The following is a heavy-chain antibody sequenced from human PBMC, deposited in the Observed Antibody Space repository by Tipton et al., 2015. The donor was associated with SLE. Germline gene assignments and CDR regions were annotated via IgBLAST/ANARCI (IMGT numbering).Heavy chain of an antibody. CDR2: IYHSGST. CDR1: GYSISSGYY. D-gene: IGHD3-10*01. CDR3: ASGGFGELLDY. Sequence: TLSLTCAVSGYSISSGYYWGWIRQPPGKGLEWIGSIYHSGSTYYNPSLKSRVTISVDTSKNQFSLKLSSVTAADTAVYYCASGGFGELLDYWGQGTLVTVSS. V-gene: IGHV4-38-2*01. J-gene: IGHJ4*02.